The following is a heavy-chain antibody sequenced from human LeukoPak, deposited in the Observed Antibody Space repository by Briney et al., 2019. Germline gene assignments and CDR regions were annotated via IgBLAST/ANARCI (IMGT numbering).Heavy chain of an antibody. Sequence: SETLSLTCTISGDSIDPYCWSWIRQPPGKGLEWIGYISHIETINYNTPLTSSVSMGLDTPNNELSLSLRSVTATDTALYFCARHQGSTVFTYWGRAVPVIVSS. J-gene: IGHJ4*03. CDR3: ARHQGSTVFTY. CDR2: ISHIETI. D-gene: IGHD2/OR15-2a*01. V-gene: IGHV4-59*08. CDR1: GDSIDPYC.